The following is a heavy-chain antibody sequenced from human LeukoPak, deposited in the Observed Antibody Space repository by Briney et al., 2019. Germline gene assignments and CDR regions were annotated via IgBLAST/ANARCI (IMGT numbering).Heavy chain of an antibody. Sequence: GASVKVSCKASGYTFTGYYMHWVRQAPGQGLEWMGWINPNNGGTNYAQNFQGRVTMTRDTSISTAYMELNRLTSDDTAVYYCARDVTMEYTGTFDPWGQGTLVTFSP. CDR1: GYTFTGYY. V-gene: IGHV1-2*02. J-gene: IGHJ5*02. D-gene: IGHD4/OR15-4a*01. CDR2: INPNNGGT. CDR3: ARDVTMEYTGTFDP.